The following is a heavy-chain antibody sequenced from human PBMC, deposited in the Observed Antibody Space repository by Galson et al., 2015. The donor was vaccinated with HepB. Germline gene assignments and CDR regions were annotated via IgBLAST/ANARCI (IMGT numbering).Heavy chain of an antibody. V-gene: IGHV3-11*06. CDR2: ISSNTIYT. J-gene: IGHJ4*02. Sequence: SLRLSCAASGFTFSDYSMTWIRQAPGKGLEWLAYISSNTIYTNYADSVKGRFTISRDNIKNSMYLQMNSLRAEDTAVYYCVRVADSDYGDHTHFDSWGLGTLVTVSS. CDR1: GFTFSDYS. D-gene: IGHD4-17*01. CDR3: VRVADSDYGDHTHFDS.